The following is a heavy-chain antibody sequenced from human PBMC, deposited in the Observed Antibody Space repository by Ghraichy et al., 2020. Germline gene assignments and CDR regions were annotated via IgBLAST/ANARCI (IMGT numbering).Heavy chain of an antibody. CDR1: GFTFSFYS. CDR3: SRKLVSGGNGFGFDY. J-gene: IGHJ4*02. V-gene: IGHV3-48*02. D-gene: IGHD5-18*01. CDR2: ISSGSNTI. Sequence: GGSLRLSCAASGFTFSFYSMNWVRQAPGKGLEWVSYISSGSNTIHYADSVQGRFTISRDNAKKSLYLQMKSLRDEDTAVYYCSRKLVSGGNGFGFDYWGQGTLVTVSS.